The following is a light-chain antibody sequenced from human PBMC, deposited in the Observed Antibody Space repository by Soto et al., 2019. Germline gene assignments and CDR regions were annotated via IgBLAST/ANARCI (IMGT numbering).Light chain of an antibody. CDR3: QQYGSSPS. CDR2: GAS. CDR1: QNINSDY. V-gene: IGKV3-20*01. J-gene: IGKJ3*01. Sequence: EIVLTQSPGTLSVSPGERATLSCRASQNINSDYLAWYQQKPGQAPSLLIYGASTRAAGVPDRFSGSGSGTDFSRTINRLEPEDFAVFFCQQYGSSPSFGPGTKVDLK.